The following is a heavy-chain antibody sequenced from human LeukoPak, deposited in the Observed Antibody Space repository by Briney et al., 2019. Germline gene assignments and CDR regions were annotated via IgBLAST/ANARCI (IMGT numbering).Heavy chain of an antibody. CDR2: ITGNALNT. J-gene: IGHJ4*02. CDR1: GFSFSLYA. D-gene: IGHD3-22*01. Sequence: GSLRLSCSASGFSFSLYAMNWVRQAPGKGLEWVSSITGNALNTYEADFIKGRFTISRDDSKNTLYLHLSSLRVEDTAVYYCAKLQDFYDNSGYSYFDNWGQGTLVTVSS. V-gene: IGHV3-23*01. CDR3: AKLQDFYDNSGYSYFDN.